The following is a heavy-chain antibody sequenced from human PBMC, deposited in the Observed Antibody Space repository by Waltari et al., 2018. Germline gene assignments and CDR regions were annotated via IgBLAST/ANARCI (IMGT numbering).Heavy chain of an antibody. CDR1: GFTFTSYA. CDR3: AKGGSPSCGGDCPFDY. V-gene: IGHV3-23*04. Sequence: EVQLVESGGGLVQPGGSLRLSCAASGFTFTSYAISRVRQAPGKGLEWVSSISGRGDSAYYADSVKGRFTISRDNSENTLYLQVNSLRAEDTAVYYCAKGGSPSCGGDCPFDYWGQGTLVTVSS. J-gene: IGHJ4*02. D-gene: IGHD2-21*01. CDR2: ISGRGDSA.